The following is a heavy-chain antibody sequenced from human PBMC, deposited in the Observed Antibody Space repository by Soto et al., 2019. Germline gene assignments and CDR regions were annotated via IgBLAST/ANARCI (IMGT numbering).Heavy chain of an antibody. V-gene: IGHV3-30*01. CDR2: ISYDGTNK. CDR1: GFTFRSYA. CDR3: ASGDSNRWSGY. Sequence: QVQLVESGGGVVQPGRSLRLSCAASGFTFRSYAMDWVRQAPGKGLEWVAVISYDGTNKYYADSVKGRFTISRDNSKNTLSLQMNSLRPEDTAVYYCASGDSNRWSGYWGQGTLVTVSS. D-gene: IGHD6-13*01. J-gene: IGHJ4*02.